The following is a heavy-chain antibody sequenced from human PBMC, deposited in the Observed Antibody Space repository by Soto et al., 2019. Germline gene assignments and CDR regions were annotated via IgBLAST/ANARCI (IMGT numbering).Heavy chain of an antibody. CDR1: GDTFSSYT. CDR3: ARRRYCGYDCYHKHYYGMDV. V-gene: IGHV1-69*08. J-gene: IGHJ6*02. D-gene: IGHD2-21*02. Sequence: QVQLVQSGAEVKKPGSSVKVSCRASGDTFSSYTVNWVRQAPGRGLEWLGRIIPVLGTTDYAQKFKGRVTITADKSTNIVYMELSSLRSEDRAVYYCARRRYCGYDCYHKHYYGMDVWGQGNTVTVAS. CDR2: IIPVLGTT.